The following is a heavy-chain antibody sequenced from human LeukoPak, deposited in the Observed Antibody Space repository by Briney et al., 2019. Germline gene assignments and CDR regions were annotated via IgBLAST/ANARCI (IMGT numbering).Heavy chain of an antibody. V-gene: IGHV1-18*01. D-gene: IGHD4-17*01. CDR3: ERDGLGYGDYNNGD. CDR1: GYTFTSYG. Sequence: ASVKVSCKASGYTFTSYGISWVRQAPGQGLEWMGWISAYNGNTNYAQKLQGRVTMTTDTSTSTAYMELRSLRSDDAAVYCCERDGLGYGDYNNGDWGQGTLVTVSS. J-gene: IGHJ4*02. CDR2: ISAYNGNT.